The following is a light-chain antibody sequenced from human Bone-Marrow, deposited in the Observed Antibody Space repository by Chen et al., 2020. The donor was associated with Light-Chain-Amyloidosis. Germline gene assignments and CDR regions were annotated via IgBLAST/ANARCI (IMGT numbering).Light chain of an antibody. CDR3: HQYFSTPYS. CDR2: SAS. Sequence: IMLTQSPESLAVSLGERATINCKSSQRVLFITNNKDYLSWYQQKPGQPPKLLIYSASTRESGVPDRFSASGSGTDFSLTISGLQAEDVAIYYCHQYFSTPYSFGQGTKLEIK. J-gene: IGKJ2*03. V-gene: IGKV4-1*01. CDR1: QRVLFITNNKDY.